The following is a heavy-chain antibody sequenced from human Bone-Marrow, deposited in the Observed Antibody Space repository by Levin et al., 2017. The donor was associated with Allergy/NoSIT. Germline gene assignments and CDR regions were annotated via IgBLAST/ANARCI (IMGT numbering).Heavy chain of an antibody. D-gene: IGHD3-16*02. J-gene: IGHJ4*02. V-gene: IGHV1-24*01. CDR3: STARYHHTSRYQYYFDS. Sequence: PGGSLRLSCKVSGDTLSELSMHWVRQAPGKGLEWMGGFEPEDGEAIYAQQFQGRLTMTEDTSKDTAYMELSSLSFEDTAVYFCSTARYHHTSRYQYYFDSWGQGTLVTVSS. CDR2: FEPEDGEA. CDR1: GDTLSELS.